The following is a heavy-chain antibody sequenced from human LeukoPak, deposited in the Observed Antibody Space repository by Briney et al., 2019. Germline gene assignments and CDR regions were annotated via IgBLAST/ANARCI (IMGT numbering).Heavy chain of an antibody. CDR1: GFTFKTYA. CDR2: MSGSGSST. J-gene: IGHJ4*02. Sequence: GGSLRLSCAASGFTFKTYATNWVRQVPGKGPEWVSSMSGSGSSTDYADSVKGRFTISRDNSKNTLYLQMNSLRAEDTALYYCAKDAQGLVRGGIYFDFWGQGSLVTVSS. D-gene: IGHD6-19*01. CDR3: AKDAQGLVRGGIYFDF. V-gene: IGHV3-23*01.